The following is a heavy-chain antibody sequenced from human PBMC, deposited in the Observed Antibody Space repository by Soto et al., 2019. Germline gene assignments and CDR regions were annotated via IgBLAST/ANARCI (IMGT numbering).Heavy chain of an antibody. Sequence: SETLSLTCTVSGGSISRYYWSWIRQPLGKGLEWIGYIYYSGSTNYNPSLKSRVTISVDTSKNQFSLKLSSVTAADTAVYYCVILRFLARLTDYCCQTPLVTLSS. D-gene: IGHD3-3*01. V-gene: IGHV4-59*01. J-gene: IGHJ4*02. CDR2: IYYSGST. CDR1: GGSISRYY. CDR3: VILRFLARLTDY.